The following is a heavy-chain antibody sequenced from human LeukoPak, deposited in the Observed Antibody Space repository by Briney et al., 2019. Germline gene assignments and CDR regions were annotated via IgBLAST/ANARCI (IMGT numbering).Heavy chain of an antibody. CDR2: ISSSGSTI. CDR1: GFTFSSYE. Sequence: GGSLRLSCAASGFTFSSYEMNWVRQAPGKGLEWVSYISSSGSTIYYADSVKGRFTISRDNAKNSLYPQMNSPKPSDTAIYYCARAYSSGRSDAFDIWGQGTMVTVSS. D-gene: IGHD6-19*01. J-gene: IGHJ3*02. CDR3: ARAYSSGRSDAFDI. V-gene: IGHV3-48*03.